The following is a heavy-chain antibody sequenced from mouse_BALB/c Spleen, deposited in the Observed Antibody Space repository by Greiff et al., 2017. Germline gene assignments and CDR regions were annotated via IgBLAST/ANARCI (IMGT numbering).Heavy chain of an antibody. CDR3: ARDGYDRFRFAY. D-gene: IGHD2-2*01. J-gene: IGHJ3*01. Sequence: QVQLQQSGAELMKPGASVKISCKATGYTFTSYWIDWVKQRPGHGLEWIGGILPGSGSTNYNEKFKGKATFTADTSSNTAYMQLSSLTSEDSAVYYCARDGYDRFRFAYWGQGTLVTVSA. CDR1: GYTFTSYW. V-gene: IGHV1-9*01. CDR2: ILPGSGST.